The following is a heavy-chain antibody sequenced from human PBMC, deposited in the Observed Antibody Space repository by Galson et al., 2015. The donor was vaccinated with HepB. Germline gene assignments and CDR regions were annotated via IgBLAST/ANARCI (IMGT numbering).Heavy chain of an antibody. J-gene: IGHJ6*02. Sequence: TLSLTCTVSGGSISSSFWSWIRQPPGKGLEWIGYIYYSGSTSYNPSLKSRVTISVDTSKNQFSLNLSSVTAADTAGYYCASQTYYYSGMDVWGPGTTVTVSS. CDR3: ASQTYYYSGMDV. CDR2: IYYSGST. V-gene: IGHV4-59*01. CDR1: GGSISSSF.